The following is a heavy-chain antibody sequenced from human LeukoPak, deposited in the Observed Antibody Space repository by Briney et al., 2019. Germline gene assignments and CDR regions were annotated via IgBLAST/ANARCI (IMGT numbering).Heavy chain of an antibody. CDR2: IYYTGST. V-gene: IGHV4-39*07. CDR3: AREGTTWGAFYI. J-gene: IGHJ3*02. CDR1: GGSISSRTYY. Sequence: SETLSLTCTVSGGSISSRTYYWGWIRQPPGKGLEWIGSIYYTGSTFYNPSLKSRVTISVDTSKNQFSMKLSSVTAADAAVYFCAREGTTWGAFYISGERTIATASS. D-gene: IGHD2/OR15-2a*01.